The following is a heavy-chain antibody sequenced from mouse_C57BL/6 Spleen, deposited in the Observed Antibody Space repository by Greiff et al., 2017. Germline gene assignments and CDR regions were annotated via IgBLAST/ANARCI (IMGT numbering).Heavy chain of an antibody. CDR3: ARHDYDYDVDYFDY. V-gene: IGHV5-6*01. Sequence: EVKLVESGGDLVKPGGSLKLSCAASGFTFSSYGMSWVRQTPDKRLEWVATISSGGSYTYYPDSVKGRFTISRDNAKNTLYLQMSSLKSEDTAMYYCARHDYDYDVDYFDYWGQGTTLTVSS. D-gene: IGHD2-4*01. CDR1: GFTFSSYG. J-gene: IGHJ2*01. CDR2: ISSGGSYT.